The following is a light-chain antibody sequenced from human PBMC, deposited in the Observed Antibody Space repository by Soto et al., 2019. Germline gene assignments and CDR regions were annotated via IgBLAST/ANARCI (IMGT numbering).Light chain of an antibody. J-gene: IGKJ4*01. Sequence: DIQMTQSPSSLSASVGDRVTITCRASQGIFNSLAWYQQKPGKFPKLLIYAASTLQSGVPSRFSGSGSGTEFTLTISSLQPEDVATYYCQKYNSAPLSFGGGTKVEIK. CDR2: AAS. CDR3: QKYNSAPLS. V-gene: IGKV1-27*01. CDR1: QGIFNS.